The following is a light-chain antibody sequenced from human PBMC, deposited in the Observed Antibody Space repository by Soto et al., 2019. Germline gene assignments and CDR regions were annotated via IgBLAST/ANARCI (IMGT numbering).Light chain of an antibody. CDR2: DVT. CDR1: SSDVGGYDY. CDR3: SSYTCSSTLHVV. V-gene: IGLV2-14*03. J-gene: IGLJ3*02. Sequence: QSALTQPASVSGSPGQSITISCTGTSSDVGGYDYVSWYQHHPGKAPKLMIYDVTIRPSGVSTRFSGSKSGNTASLTISGLQAEEEADYFCSSYTCSSTLHVVFGGGTKVTVL.